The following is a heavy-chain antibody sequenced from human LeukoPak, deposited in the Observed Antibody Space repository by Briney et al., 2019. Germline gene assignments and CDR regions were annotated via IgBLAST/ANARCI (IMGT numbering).Heavy chain of an antibody. D-gene: IGHD3-10*01. CDR3: ARDYSGDY. CDR1: GFTFSSYT. J-gene: IGHJ4*02. CDR2: ISSSSKYT. V-gene: IGHV3-21*01. Sequence: GGSLRLSCAASGFTFSSYTMNWVREASGKGLEWVSSISSSSKYTYYADSMKGRITISRDDARNSLYLQMNSLRAEDTAMYYCARDYSGDYWGQGTLVTVSS.